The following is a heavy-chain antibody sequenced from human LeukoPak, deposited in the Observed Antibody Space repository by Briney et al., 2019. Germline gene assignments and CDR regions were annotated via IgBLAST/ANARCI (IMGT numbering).Heavy chain of an antibody. D-gene: IGHD3-9*01. CDR1: GFTFSNYV. CDR3: ARLPTGYPNWFDL. Sequence: GGSLRLSCAASGFTFSNYVMSWVRQAPGKGLEWVSGIRGGGGSTYYADSVKGRFTISRDNSKNTLYLQMNSLRAEDTAVYYCARLPTGYPNWFDLWGQGTLVTVSS. V-gene: IGHV3-23*01. J-gene: IGHJ5*01. CDR2: IRGGGGST.